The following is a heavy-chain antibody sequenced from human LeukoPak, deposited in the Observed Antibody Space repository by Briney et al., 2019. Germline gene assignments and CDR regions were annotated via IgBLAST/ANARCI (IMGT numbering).Heavy chain of an antibody. CDR2: INPSGGST. V-gene: IGHV1-46*01. J-gene: IGHJ6*03. D-gene: IGHD3-22*01. CDR1: GYTFTSYY. Sequence: GASVKVSCKASGYTFTSYYMHWVRQAPGQGLEWMGIINPSGGSTSYAQKFQGRVTMTRDMSTSTVYMELSSLRSEDTAVYYCAREDYYDSSGYPRPYYYYMDVWGKGTTVTVSS. CDR3: AREDYYDSSGYPRPYYYYMDV.